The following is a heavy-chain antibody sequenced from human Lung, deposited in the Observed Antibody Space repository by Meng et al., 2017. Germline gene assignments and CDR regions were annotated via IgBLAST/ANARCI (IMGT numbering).Heavy chain of an antibody. V-gene: IGHV3-30*03. CDR1: GFSFSNYV. J-gene: IGHJ4*02. D-gene: IGHD3-22*01. Sequence: GESLKISCEASGFSFSNYVMFWVRQAPGKGLEWVALISYDGSNKFYADSVKGRFTISRDNSKNTLSLQMNSLRPEDTAIYYCVRHMDYSDRGGYKQYYFDYWSQGTLVTVSS. CDR2: ISYDGSNK. CDR3: VRHMDYSDRGGYKQYYFDY.